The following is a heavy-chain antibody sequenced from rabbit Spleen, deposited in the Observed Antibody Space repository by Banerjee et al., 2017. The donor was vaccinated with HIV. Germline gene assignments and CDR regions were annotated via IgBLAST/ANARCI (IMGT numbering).Heavy chain of an antibody. CDR1: GIDFSRGYD. D-gene: IGHD1-1*01. J-gene: IGHJ4*01. Sequence: QQLVESGGGLVKPGASLTLTCKASGIDFSRGYDMCWVRLAPGKGLEWIGTIWTGSTSITWYANWALGRFTISKTPSTTVTLQLNSLTAADTATYFCARDPNYASGHYIYSFWGPGTLVTVS. CDR3: ARDPNYASGHYIYSF. V-gene: IGHV1S40*01. CDR2: IWTGSTSIT.